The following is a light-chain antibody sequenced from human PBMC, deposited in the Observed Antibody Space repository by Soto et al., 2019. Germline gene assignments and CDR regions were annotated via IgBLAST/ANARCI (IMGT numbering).Light chain of an antibody. V-gene: IGKV3-20*01. CDR3: HHFGSLPET. J-gene: IGKJ1*01. CDR2: SAS. Sequence: EVVLTQSPGTLSLSPGERVTLSCRASQSVASSYLAWYQQKPGRAPRLLFYSASSRVTGIPDRFSGSGSGTDCTLTISRLEPEDFAVYYCHHFGSLPETFGQGTNVE. CDR1: QSVASSY.